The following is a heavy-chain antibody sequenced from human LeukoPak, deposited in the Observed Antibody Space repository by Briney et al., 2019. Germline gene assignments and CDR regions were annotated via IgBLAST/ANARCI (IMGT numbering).Heavy chain of an antibody. Sequence: SETLSLTCTVSGGSISNYYWSWIRQPPGKGLEWIGYIYYSGSTNYNPSLKSRVTISVDTSRNQFSLKVTSVTAADTAVYYCARFGAYYFDYWGQGTLVTVSS. J-gene: IGHJ4*02. CDR3: ARFGAYYFDY. CDR2: IYYSGST. D-gene: IGHD3-10*01. CDR1: GGSISNYY. V-gene: IGHV4-59*01.